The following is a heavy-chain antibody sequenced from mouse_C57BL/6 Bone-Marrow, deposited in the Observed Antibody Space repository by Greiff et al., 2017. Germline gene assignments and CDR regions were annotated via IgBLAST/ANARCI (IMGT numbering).Heavy chain of an antibody. J-gene: IGHJ3*01. CDR2: IHPNSGST. CDR3: ARERVYYYGSGSWFSY. D-gene: IGHD1-1*01. Sequence: QVQLQQPGAELVKPGASVKLSCKASGYTFTSYWMHWVKQRPGQGLEWIGMIHPNSGSTNYNEKFKSKATLTVDKSSSTAYMQLSSLTSEDSAVYYCARERVYYYGSGSWFSYWGRWTLVTVSA. V-gene: IGHV1-64*01. CDR1: GYTFTSYW.